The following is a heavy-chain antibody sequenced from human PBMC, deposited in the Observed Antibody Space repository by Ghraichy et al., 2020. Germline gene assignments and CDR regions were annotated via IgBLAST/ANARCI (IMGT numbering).Heavy chain of an antibody. CDR3: ARFSSAWYESDYNWFDP. CDR2: IFFGGGT. D-gene: IGHD6-13*01. J-gene: IGHJ5*02. CDR1: GEPITSSGYY. V-gene: IGHV4-39*01. Sequence: SETLSLTCTVSGEPITSSGYYWGWIRQPPGKGVEWIGSIFFGGGTYYSPSLRSRVTLSMETSRNQLSLKVRSVTATDTAVYFCARFSSAWYESDYNWFDPWGQGILVTVSS.